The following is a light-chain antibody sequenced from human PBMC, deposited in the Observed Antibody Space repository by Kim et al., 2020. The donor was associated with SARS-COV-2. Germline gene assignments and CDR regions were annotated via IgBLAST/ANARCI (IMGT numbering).Light chain of an antibody. CDR3: QQYWT. CDR2: GAS. V-gene: IGKV3-20*01. CDR1: QSVSSSY. Sequence: TLSWSPGERAPLSCRASQSVSSSYLAGYQQKPGQAPRLLIYGASSRATGIPDRFSGSGSGTDFTLTISRLEPEDFAVYYCQQYWTFGQGTKVDIK. J-gene: IGKJ1*01.